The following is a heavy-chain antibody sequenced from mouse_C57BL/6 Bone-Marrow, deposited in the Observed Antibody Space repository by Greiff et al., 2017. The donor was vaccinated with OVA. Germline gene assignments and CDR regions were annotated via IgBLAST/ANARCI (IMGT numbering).Heavy chain of an antibody. CDR1: GYSITSGYY. CDR3: ATFYFYYAMDY. Sequence: ESGPGLVKPSQSLSLTCSVTGYSITSGYYWNWIRQFPGNKLEWRGYISYDGSNNYDPSIKNRISITRDSTKNLFFLKLNSVTTEDTATYYCATFYFYYAMDYWGQGTSVTVSS. J-gene: IGHJ4*01. V-gene: IGHV3-6*01. CDR2: ISYDGSN. D-gene: IGHD2-1*01.